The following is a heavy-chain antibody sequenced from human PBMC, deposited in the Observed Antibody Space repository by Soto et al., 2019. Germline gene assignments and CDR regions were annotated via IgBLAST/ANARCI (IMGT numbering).Heavy chain of an antibody. CDR1: GGTFSNYP. J-gene: IGHJ2*01. D-gene: IGHD5-12*01. Sequence: QVQLVQSGAEVKKPGSSVKVSCKASGGTFSNYPISWVRQAPGQGLEWMGGIIPIFGTVNYAQKFQGRVTITADESTSKGYMELSSLRSEDTAVYYCARGNHRWLQLWYFDLWGRGTLVTVSS. CDR3: ARGNHRWLQLWYFDL. V-gene: IGHV1-69*12. CDR2: IIPIFGTV.